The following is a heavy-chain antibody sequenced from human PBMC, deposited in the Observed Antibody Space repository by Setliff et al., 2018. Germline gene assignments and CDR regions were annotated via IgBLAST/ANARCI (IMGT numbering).Heavy chain of an antibody. CDR3: ARSPAVLGIVYLDP. CDR2: IIPMFGTP. J-gene: IGHJ5*02. Sequence: SVNVSCKASGDSFNNYAIGWVRQAPGQGLEWMGGIIPMFGTPAYAQKFQDRVTITTDESTSTAYMELDSLRSEDTAVYYCARSPAVLGIVYLDPWGQGTRVTVSS. CDR1: GDSFNNYA. D-gene: IGHD2-15*01. V-gene: IGHV1-69*05.